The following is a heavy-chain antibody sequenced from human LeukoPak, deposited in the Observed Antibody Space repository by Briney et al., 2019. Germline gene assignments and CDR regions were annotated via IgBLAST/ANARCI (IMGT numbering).Heavy chain of an antibody. CDR1: GGSISSSSYY. CDR2: IYYSGST. V-gene: IGHV4-61*01. CDR3: AREVGSSSGLDY. Sequence: PSETLSLTCTVSGGSISSSSYYWSWIRQPPGKGLEWIGYIYYSGSTNYHSSLKSRVTISLDTSKNQFSPNLSSVTAADTAVYYCAREVGSSSGLDYWGQGTLVTVSS. J-gene: IGHJ4*02. D-gene: IGHD6-6*01.